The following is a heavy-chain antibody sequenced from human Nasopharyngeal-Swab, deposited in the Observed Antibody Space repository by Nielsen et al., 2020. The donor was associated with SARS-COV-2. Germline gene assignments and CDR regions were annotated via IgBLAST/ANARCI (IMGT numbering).Heavy chain of an antibody. CDR1: GFTFSSYG. Sequence: GGSLRLSCAASGFTFSSYGMHWVRQAPGKGLKWVAVISYDGSNKYYADSVKGRFTISRDNSKNTLYLQMNSLRAEDTAVYYCAKDSVIFDYSRHWYFDLWGRGTLVTVSS. CDR3: AKDSVIFDYSRHWYFDL. D-gene: IGHD3/OR15-3a*01. CDR2: ISYDGSNK. V-gene: IGHV3-30*18. J-gene: IGHJ2*01.